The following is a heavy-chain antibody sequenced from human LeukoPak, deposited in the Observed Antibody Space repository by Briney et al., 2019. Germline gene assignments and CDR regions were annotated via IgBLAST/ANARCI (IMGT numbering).Heavy chain of an antibody. V-gene: IGHV4-39*01. Sequence: SETLSLTCTVSGGSISSSSYSWGWIRQPPGKGLEWIACIYYSGSTYYNPSRKSRVTISVDTSKNQFSLRLSSVTAADTAVYYCARHVPPYCYDSSGSNFDYWGQGTLVTVSS. J-gene: IGHJ4*02. CDR1: GGSISSSSYS. CDR3: ARHVPPYCYDSSGSNFDY. D-gene: IGHD3-22*01. CDR2: IYYSGST.